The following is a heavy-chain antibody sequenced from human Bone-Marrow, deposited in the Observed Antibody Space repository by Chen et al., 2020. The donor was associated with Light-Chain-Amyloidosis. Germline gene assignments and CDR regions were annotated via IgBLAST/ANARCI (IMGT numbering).Heavy chain of an antibody. CDR3: AKDISYDDILPGYPADAFDI. Sequence: EVQLVESGGGLLQRGGSLRPSCAASGFACSRYSMGWVRPAPGKGVEGVSTISGSGGGRYYGDSVEGRFTISRDNSKNALFLQMNSLRAEDTAVYYCAKDISYDDILPGYPADAFDIWGQGTMVTVSS. J-gene: IGHJ3*02. V-gene: IGHV3-23*04. CDR1: GFACSRYS. CDR2: ISGSGGGR. D-gene: IGHD3-9*01.